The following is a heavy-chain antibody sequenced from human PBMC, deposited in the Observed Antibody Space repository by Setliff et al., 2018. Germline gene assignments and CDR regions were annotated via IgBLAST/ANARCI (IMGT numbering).Heavy chain of an antibody. Sequence: ASVKVSCKASGGTFTNYGVSWVRQAPGQGLEWMGGTIPIFGTTNYAQKFQGRVTIITDESTNTAYMELSSLRSEDTAVYYCVREGVDRRSSTDYRYYMDVWGKGTTVTVSS. CDR3: VREGVDRRSSTDYRYYMDV. CDR2: TIPIFGTT. D-gene: IGHD6-6*01. CDR1: GGTFTNYG. V-gene: IGHV1-69*05. J-gene: IGHJ6*03.